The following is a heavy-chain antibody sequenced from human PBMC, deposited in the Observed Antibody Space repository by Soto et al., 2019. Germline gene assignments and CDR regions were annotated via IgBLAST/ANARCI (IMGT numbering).Heavy chain of an antibody. CDR1: GFTFSNNG. D-gene: IGHD5-12*01. V-gene: IGHV1-18*01. CDR2: ISTYNANT. Sequence: QVQLVQSGAEVKKPGASVKVSCKASGFTFSNNGINWVRHAPGQRLAWLGWISTYNANTNFPQNFQGRVTMTTDTSTSTAYMELRSLRSDDTAVYYCARDFDPGYTGYSDYWGQGTLVTVSS. J-gene: IGHJ4*02. CDR3: ARDFDPGYTGYSDY.